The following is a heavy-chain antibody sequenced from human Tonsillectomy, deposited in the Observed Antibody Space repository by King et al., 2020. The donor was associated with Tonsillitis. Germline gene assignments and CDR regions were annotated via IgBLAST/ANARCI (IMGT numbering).Heavy chain of an antibody. J-gene: IGHJ4*02. CDR2: IYSGGSST. V-gene: IGHV3-23*03. CDR1: GFTFSSYA. Sequence: QLVQSGGGLVQPGGSLRLSCAASGFTFSSYAMRWVRQAPGKGLEWVSVIYSGGSSTYYADSVKGRFTISRDNSKNTLYLQMNSLRAEDTAVYYCAKEHYYDSSEAFDYWGQGTLVTVSS. CDR3: AKEHYYDSSEAFDY. D-gene: IGHD3-22*01.